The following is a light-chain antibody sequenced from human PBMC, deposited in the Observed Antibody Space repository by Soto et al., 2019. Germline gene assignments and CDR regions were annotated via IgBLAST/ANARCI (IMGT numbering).Light chain of an antibody. CDR1: QSVSSN. Sequence: EIVITQSPATLSVSPGERATLSCRASQSVSSNLAWYQQKPGQPPRLLIYDISTRATGIPTRFSGSGSGTEFTLTNSRLEPEDFAVYYCQQYGRSPITFGQGTRLEIK. V-gene: IGKV3D-15*01. CDR3: QQYGRSPIT. J-gene: IGKJ5*01. CDR2: DIS.